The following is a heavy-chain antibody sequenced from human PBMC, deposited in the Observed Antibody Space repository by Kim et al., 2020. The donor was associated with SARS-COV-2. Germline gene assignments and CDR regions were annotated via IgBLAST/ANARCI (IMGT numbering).Heavy chain of an antibody. V-gene: IGHV4-59*10. CDR3: ARCDYGGNSDWFDP. Sequence: PSLKSRVNMSVDTAKKQVSLGLTSVTAADTAVYYCARCDYGGNSDWFDPWGQGILVTVSS. D-gene: IGHD2-21*02. J-gene: IGHJ5*02.